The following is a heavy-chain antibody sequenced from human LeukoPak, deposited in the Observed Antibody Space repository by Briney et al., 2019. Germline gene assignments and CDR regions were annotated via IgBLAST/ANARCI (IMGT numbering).Heavy chain of an antibody. CDR2: IYYSGST. D-gene: IGHD1-20*01. Sequence: SETLSLTCNVSGGSITSYSWTWIRQPPGKGLEWIGYIYYSGSTNYNPSLKSRVAMSIDTSKNQFSLNLSSVSAADTAVYYCTRGSLYDWNPGWFDPWGQGTLVTVSS. CDR3: TRGSLYDWNPGWFDP. CDR1: GGSITSYS. V-gene: IGHV4-59*01. J-gene: IGHJ5*02.